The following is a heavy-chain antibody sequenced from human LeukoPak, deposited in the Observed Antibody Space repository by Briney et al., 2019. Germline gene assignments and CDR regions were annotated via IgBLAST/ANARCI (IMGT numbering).Heavy chain of an antibody. J-gene: IGHJ6*03. Sequence: ASVKVSCKASGYTFTSYDINWVRQATGQGLEWMGWMNPNSGNTGYAQKFQGRVTMTRNTSISTAYMELSSLRSEDTAVYYCARGGGYSGYDDTGYYMDVWGKGTTVTISS. CDR2: MNPNSGNT. CDR3: ARGGGYSGYDDTGYYMDV. V-gene: IGHV1-8*01. CDR1: GYTFTSYD. D-gene: IGHD5-12*01.